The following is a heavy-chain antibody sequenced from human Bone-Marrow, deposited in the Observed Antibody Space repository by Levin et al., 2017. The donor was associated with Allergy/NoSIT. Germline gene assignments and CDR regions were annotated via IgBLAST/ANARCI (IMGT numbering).Heavy chain of an antibody. CDR2: ISSSGSTI. D-gene: IGHD6-19*01. V-gene: IGHV3-11*01. CDR1: GFTFSDYY. CDR3: ARVWGQWPERRFDY. Sequence: LSLTCAASGFTFSDYYMSWIRQAPGKGLEWVSYISSSGSTIYYADSVKGRFTISRDNAKNSLYLQMNSLRAEDTAVYYCARVWGQWPERRFDYWGQGTLVTVSS. J-gene: IGHJ4*02.